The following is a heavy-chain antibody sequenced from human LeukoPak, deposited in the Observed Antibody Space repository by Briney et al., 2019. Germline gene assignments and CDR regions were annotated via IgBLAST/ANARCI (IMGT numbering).Heavy chain of an antibody. J-gene: IGHJ4*02. CDR2: IYPSGTT. D-gene: IGHD5-12*01. CDR1: GGSISSGSYY. Sequence: PSETLSLTCTVSGGSISSGSYYWSWIRQPAGKGLEWIGRIYPSGTTNYNPSLKSRVTISVDTSKNQFSLKLRSVTAADMAVYYCARGQEVVAENYFDYWGQGTLVTVSS. CDR3: ARGQEVVAENYFDY. V-gene: IGHV4-61*02.